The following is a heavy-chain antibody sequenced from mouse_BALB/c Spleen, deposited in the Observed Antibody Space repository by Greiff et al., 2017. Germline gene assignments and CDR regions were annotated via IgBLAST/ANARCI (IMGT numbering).Heavy chain of an antibody. CDR3: SRQEDPYYYAMDY. CDR1: GFSLTSYG. Sequence: VKLVESGPDLVAPSQSLSITCTVSGFSLTSYGVHWVRQPPGKGLEWLVVIWSDGSTTYNSALKSRLSISKDNSKSQVFLKMNSLQTDDTAMYDCSRQEDPYYYAMDYWGQGTSVTVSA. V-gene: IGHV2-6-2*01. J-gene: IGHJ4*01. CDR2: IWSDGST.